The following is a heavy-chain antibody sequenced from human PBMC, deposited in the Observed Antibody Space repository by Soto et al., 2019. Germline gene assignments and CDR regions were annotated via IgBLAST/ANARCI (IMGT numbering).Heavy chain of an antibody. D-gene: IGHD2-15*01. Sequence: KALEWLGWISVYSGNTNYAQKCQGRVNMTTDPSTNTVYMELRSLTSDDTAVYYFARDWCGGGNCYLFFDYWVQGTLVTGS. J-gene: IGHJ4*02. CDR3: ARDWCGGGNCYLFFDY. CDR2: ISVYSGNT. V-gene: IGHV1-18*01.